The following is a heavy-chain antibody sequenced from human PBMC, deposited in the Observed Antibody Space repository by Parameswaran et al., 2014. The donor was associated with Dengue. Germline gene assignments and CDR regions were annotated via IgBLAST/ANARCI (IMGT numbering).Heavy chain of an antibody. CDR2: IYWDDDK. CDR3: AHSLTGPFDY. D-gene: IGHD2-8*02. V-gene: IGHV2-5*02. Sequence: VRQAPGKALEWLALIYWDDDKRYSPSLKSRLTITKDTSKNQVVLTMTNMDPVDTATYYCAHSLTGPFDYWGQGTLVTVSS. J-gene: IGHJ4*02.